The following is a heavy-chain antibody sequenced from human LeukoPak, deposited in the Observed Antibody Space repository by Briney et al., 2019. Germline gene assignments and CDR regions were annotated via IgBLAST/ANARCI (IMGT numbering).Heavy chain of an antibody. CDR2: ISGNGDLT. CDR1: GFTFSIYG. J-gene: IGHJ4*02. Sequence: QPGGTLRLSCAASGFTFSIYGMSWVRQPPGKGLEWVSGISGNGDLTYYADSVKGRFTISRDNSKNTLYLQMNSLRAEDTAVYYCALYGDYVAVDYWGQGTLVTVSS. CDR3: ALYGDYVAVDY. V-gene: IGHV3-23*01. D-gene: IGHD4-17*01.